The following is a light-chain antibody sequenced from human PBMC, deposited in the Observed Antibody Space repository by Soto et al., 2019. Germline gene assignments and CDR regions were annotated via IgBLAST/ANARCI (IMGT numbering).Light chain of an antibody. J-gene: IGKJ1*01. CDR2: GAS. Sequence: VVTQPPGTLSLSPGERATLSCRASQSVSSSYLACYQQKPGQAPRLLIYGASSRATGIPDRFSGSGSGTDFTLTISRLEPEDFAVYYCQQYGSSRRTFGQGTKVDI. CDR1: QSVSSSY. V-gene: IGKV3-20*01. CDR3: QQYGSSRRT.